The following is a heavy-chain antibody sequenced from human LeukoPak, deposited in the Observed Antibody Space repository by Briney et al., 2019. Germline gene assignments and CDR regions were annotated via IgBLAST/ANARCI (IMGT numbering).Heavy chain of an antibody. Sequence: TGGSLRLSCAASGFTFSSYEMNWVRQAPGKGLEWVSYISSSGSTIYYADSVKGRFTTSRDNAQNSLYLQMNSLRAEDTAVYYCARSYYDSSGSYNSFDPWGQGTLVTVSS. J-gene: IGHJ5*02. V-gene: IGHV3-48*03. CDR3: ARSYYDSSGSYNSFDP. CDR1: GFTFSSYE. CDR2: ISSSGSTI. D-gene: IGHD3-22*01.